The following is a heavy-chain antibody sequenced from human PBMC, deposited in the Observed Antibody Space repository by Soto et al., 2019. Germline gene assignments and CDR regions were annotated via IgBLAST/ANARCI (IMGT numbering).Heavy chain of an antibody. CDR3: ARQGAALRDYYYGMDV. D-gene: IGHD6-25*01. CDR1: GGTFSSYA. Sequence: QVQLVQSGAEVKKPGSSVMVSCKASGGTFSSYAISCVRQARGQGLEWMGGIIPIFGTANYAQKFQGRVTITADESTSTAYMELSSLRSEDTAVYYCARQGAALRDYYYGMDVWCQGTTVTVSS. CDR2: IIPIFGTA. V-gene: IGHV1-69*12. J-gene: IGHJ6*02.